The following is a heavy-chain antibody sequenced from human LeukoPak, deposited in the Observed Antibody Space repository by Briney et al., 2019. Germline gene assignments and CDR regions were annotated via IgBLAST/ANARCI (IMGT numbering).Heavy chain of an antibody. CDR1: GFTFSSYA. J-gene: IGHJ6*02. CDR3: AKDRRAAAAYYYYGMDV. V-gene: IGHV3-23*01. D-gene: IGHD6-13*01. CDR2: ISGSGGST. Sequence: GGSLRLSCAASGFTFSSYAMSRVRQAPGKGLEWVSAISGSGGSTYYADSVKGRFTISRDNSKNTLYLQMNSLRAEDTAVYYCAKDRRAAAAYYYYGMDVWGQGTTVTVSS.